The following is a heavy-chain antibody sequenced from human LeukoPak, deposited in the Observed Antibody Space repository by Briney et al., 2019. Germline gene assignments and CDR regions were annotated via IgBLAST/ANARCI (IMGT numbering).Heavy chain of an antibody. V-gene: IGHV4-39*01. CDR1: GGSISSNGHY. CDR2: IYYSGST. CDR3: ARQGLPRSFDP. J-gene: IGHJ5*02. D-gene: IGHD3-16*01. Sequence: KPSETLSLTCTVSGGSISSNGHYWGWIRQPPGKGLEWIGSIYYSGSTYYNPSLKSRVTISVDTSKNQFSLKLSSVTAADTAVYYCARQGLPRSFDPWGQGTLVTVSS.